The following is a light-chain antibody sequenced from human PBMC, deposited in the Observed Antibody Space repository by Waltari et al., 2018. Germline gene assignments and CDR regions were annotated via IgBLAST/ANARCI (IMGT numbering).Light chain of an antibody. V-gene: IGKV2-30*01. CDR3: MQSRLWPWT. CDR1: QSLVYTYGNTY. Sequence: DGVLAQSPLSLPVTLGQPASISFSSSQSLVYTYGNTYLNWFHQRPGQSPRRLISYVSNRDSGVPDRFSGSGSGTDFTLEISRVEAEDVGVYYCMQSRLWPWTLGQGTTVEIK. CDR2: YVS. J-gene: IGKJ1*01.